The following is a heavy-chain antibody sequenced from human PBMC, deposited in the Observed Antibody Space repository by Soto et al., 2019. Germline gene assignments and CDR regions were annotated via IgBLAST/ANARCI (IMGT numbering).Heavy chain of an antibody. CDR2: ITRSSSYI. CDR1: GFGFSSYS. V-gene: IGHV3-21*01. D-gene: IGHD3-10*01. Sequence: EVQVVESGGGLVKPGESLRLSCVASGFGFSSYSMSWVRQAPGKGLEWVSSITRSSSYIHYTDSVKGRFTISRDNAKSSLYLQMNSLRGEDTAVYYCARDTNFYGSGSGVDYWGQGTLVTVSS. CDR3: ARDTNFYGSGSGVDY. J-gene: IGHJ4*02.